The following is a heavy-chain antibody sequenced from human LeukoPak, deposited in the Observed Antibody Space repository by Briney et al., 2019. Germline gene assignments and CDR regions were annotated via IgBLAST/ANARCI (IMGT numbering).Heavy chain of an antibody. D-gene: IGHD1-7*01. J-gene: IGHJ5*02. CDR1: GGTFSSYA. CDR3: ARDKHPTWNYSGNWFDP. Sequence: GASVKVSCKASGGTFSSYAISWVRQAPGQGLEWMGGIIPIFGTANYAQKFQGRVTITADKSTSTAYMELSSLRSEDTAVYYCARDKHPTWNYSGNWFDPWGQGTLVTVSS. V-gene: IGHV1-69*06. CDR2: IIPIFGTA.